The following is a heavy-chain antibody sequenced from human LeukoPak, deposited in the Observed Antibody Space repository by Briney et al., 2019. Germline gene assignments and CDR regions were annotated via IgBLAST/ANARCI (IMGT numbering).Heavy chain of an antibody. CDR2: AYYRSKWYN. Sequence: SQTLSLTCAISGDSFSSDSATWNWIRQSPSRGLEWLVRAYYRSKWYNDYAVSVKSRMTINPDTSKNQFSLQLNFVTPEDTAVYYCARAVFTSGRSSPMDVWGQGTAVTVSS. D-gene: IGHD1-26*01. J-gene: IGHJ6*02. CDR3: ARAVFTSGRSSPMDV. CDR1: GDSFSSDSAT. V-gene: IGHV6-1*01.